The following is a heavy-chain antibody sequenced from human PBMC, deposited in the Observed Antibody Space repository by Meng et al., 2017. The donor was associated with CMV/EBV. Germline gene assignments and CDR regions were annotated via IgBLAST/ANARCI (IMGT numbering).Heavy chain of an antibody. D-gene: IGHD1-20*01. V-gene: IGHV4-39*07. CDR1: GGSISSSSYY. CDR3: AREPDHCNWNRNSAHNWFDP. CDR2: IYYSGST. Sequence: GSLRLSCTVSGGSISSSSYYWGRIRQPPGKGLEWIGSIYYSGSTYYNPSLKSRVTISVDTSKNQFSLKLSSVTAADTAVYYCAREPDHCNWNRNSAHNWFDPWGQGTLVTVSS. J-gene: IGHJ5*02.